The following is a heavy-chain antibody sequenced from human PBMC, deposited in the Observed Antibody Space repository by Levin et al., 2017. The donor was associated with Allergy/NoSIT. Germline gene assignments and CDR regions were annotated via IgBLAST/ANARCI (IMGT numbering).Heavy chain of an antibody. J-gene: IGHJ6*02. Sequence: GASVKVSCKASGYTFTGYYMHWVRQAPGQGLEWMGWINPNSGGTNYAQKFQGRVTMTRDTSISTAYMELSRLRSDDTAVYYCARGSVQQLVLYYYYYGMDVWGQGTTVTVSS. CDR2: INPNSGGT. D-gene: IGHD6-13*01. V-gene: IGHV1-2*02. CDR1: GYTFTGYY. CDR3: ARGSVQQLVLYYYYYGMDV.